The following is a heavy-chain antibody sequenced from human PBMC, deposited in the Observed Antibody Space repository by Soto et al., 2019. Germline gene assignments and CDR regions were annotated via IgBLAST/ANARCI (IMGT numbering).Heavy chain of an antibody. CDR1: GGSISSYY. Sequence: SETLSLTCTVSGGSISSYYWSWIRQPPGKGLEWIGYIYYSGSTNYNPSLKSRVTISVDTSKNQFSLKLSSVTAADTAVYYCARDIMGTNYYYYGMDVWGQGTTVTAP. J-gene: IGHJ6*02. CDR3: ARDIMGTNYYYYGMDV. D-gene: IGHD2-8*01. V-gene: IGHV4-59*01. CDR2: IYYSGST.